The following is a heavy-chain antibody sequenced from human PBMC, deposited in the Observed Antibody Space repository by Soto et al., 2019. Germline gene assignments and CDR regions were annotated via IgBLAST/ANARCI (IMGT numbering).Heavy chain of an antibody. D-gene: IGHD3-10*01. Sequence: WGFPKLSRAACGFTLSSSAMHLGPQAPGKGLEYFSAISSNGGSTYYANSVKGRFTISRDNSKNALYLQMGSLRAEDMAVYYCARGFFNSKNLRITMVRELSLNAFDIWGQGTMVTVSS. CDR2: ISSNGGST. J-gene: IGHJ3*02. V-gene: IGHV3-64*01. CDR3: ARGFFNSKNLRITMVRELSLNAFDI. CDR1: GFTLSSSA.